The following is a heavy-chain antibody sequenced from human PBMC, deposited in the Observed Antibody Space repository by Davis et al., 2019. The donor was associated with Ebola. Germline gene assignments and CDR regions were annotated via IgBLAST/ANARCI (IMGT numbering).Heavy chain of an antibody. J-gene: IGHJ4*02. Sequence: PGGSLRLSCEASGFTFSSYAMSWVRQAPGKGLEWVAVISYDGSNKYFADSVKGRFTITRDTSKNTLFLQMNGLTAEDTAVYYCAKDSALRFFDLWGQGTLVTVSS. V-gene: IGHV3-30*18. D-gene: IGHD5/OR15-5a*01. CDR2: ISYDGSNK. CDR1: GFTFSSYA. CDR3: AKDSALRFFDL.